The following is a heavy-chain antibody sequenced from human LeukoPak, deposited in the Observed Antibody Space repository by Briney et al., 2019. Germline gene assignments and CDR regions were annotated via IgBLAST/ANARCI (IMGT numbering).Heavy chain of an antibody. Sequence: GGSLRLSCAASAFTFSDYCMSWIRQAPGKGLEWVSYISSSGSTIYYADSVKGRFTISRDNAKNSLYLQMNSLRAEDTAVYYCAGEMQWELLFDYWGQGTLVTVSS. V-gene: IGHV3-11*04. CDR2: ISSSGSTI. J-gene: IGHJ4*02. CDR1: AFTFSDYC. D-gene: IGHD1-26*01. CDR3: AGEMQWELLFDY.